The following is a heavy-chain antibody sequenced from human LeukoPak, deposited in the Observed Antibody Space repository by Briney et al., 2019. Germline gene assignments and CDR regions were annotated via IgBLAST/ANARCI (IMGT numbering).Heavy chain of an antibody. V-gene: IGHV3-23*01. D-gene: IGHD3-10*01. CDR1: GFTFSSYA. CDR3: AKDLSIDYYGSGSPEYY. CDR2: ISGSGGST. J-gene: IGHJ4*02. Sequence: PGGSLRLSCAASGFTFSSYAMSWVRQAPGKGLERVSAISGSGGSTYYADSVKGRFTISRDNSKNTLYLQTNSLRAEDTAVYYCAKDLSIDYYGSGSPEYYWGQGTLVTVSS.